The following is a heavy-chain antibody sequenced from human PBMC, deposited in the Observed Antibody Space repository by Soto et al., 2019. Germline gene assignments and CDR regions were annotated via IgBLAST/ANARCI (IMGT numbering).Heavy chain of an antibody. CDR1: GGTFSIYA. CDR3: ARGPDYGYYFDY. D-gene: IGHD4-17*01. J-gene: IGHJ4*02. CDR2: IIPIFGTA. V-gene: IGHV1-69*13. Sequence: SVKVSCKASGGTFSIYAISCVLQAPGQGLEWMGGIIPIFGTANYAQKFQGRVTITADESTSTAYMELSSLRSEDTAVYYCARGPDYGYYFDYWGQGTLVTVSS.